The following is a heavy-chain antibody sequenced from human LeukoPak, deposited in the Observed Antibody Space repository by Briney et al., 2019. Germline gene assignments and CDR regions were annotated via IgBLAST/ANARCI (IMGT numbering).Heavy chain of an antibody. CDR1: GFTVSSNY. V-gene: IGHV3-53*01. Sequence: GESLRLSCAASGFTVSSNYMSWVRQAPGKGLEWVSVIYRGGSTHYAGSVEGRFTITRDKSKNTVYLQLNSLRAEDTAVYYCARSPDYGDPYWYFDLWGRGTLVTVS. CDR2: IYRGGST. D-gene: IGHD4-17*01. J-gene: IGHJ2*01. CDR3: ARSPDYGDPYWYFDL.